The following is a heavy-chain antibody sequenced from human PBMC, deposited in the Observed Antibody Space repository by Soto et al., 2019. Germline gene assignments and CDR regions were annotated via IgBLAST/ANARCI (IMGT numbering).Heavy chain of an antibody. Sequence: QVQLQESGPGLVKPSQTLSLTCTVSGGSISSGGYYWSWIRQHPGKGLEWIGYIYYSGSTYYNPSLKSRVTIAVDTSKNQFARKRSSVTAADTAVYYGARERGMGFGELSNWFDPWGQGTLVTVSS. CDR2: IYYSGST. CDR3: ARERGMGFGELSNWFDP. D-gene: IGHD3-10*01. V-gene: IGHV4-31*03. J-gene: IGHJ5*02. CDR1: GGSISSGGYY.